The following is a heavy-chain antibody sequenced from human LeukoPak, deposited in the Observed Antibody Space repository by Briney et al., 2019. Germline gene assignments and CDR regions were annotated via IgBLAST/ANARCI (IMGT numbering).Heavy chain of an antibody. CDR3: ARDSRITIFGVVLPDY. Sequence: PGGSLRLSCAASGFTFSSYGMHWVRQAPGKGLEWVAVIWHDGSNKYYADSVKGRFTISRDNSKNTLYLQMNSLRAEDTAVYYCARDSRITIFGVVLPDYWGQGTLVTVSS. V-gene: IGHV3-33*01. CDR2: IWHDGSNK. CDR1: GFTFSSYG. D-gene: IGHD3-3*01. J-gene: IGHJ4*02.